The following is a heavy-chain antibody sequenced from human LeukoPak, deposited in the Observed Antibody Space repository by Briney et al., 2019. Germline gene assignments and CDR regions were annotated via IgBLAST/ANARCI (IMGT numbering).Heavy chain of an antibody. CDR2: INPNSGGT. Sequence: ASVTVSCTASGYTLTDYYMHWVRQAPGQGLEWMGRINPNSGGTNYAQKFQGRVTMTRDTSISTVYMELSRLRSDDTAVYYCARVGYYESSGYYEYWGQGTLVTVSS. J-gene: IGHJ4*02. V-gene: IGHV1-2*06. D-gene: IGHD3-22*01. CDR3: ARVGYYESSGYYEY. CDR1: GYTLTDYY.